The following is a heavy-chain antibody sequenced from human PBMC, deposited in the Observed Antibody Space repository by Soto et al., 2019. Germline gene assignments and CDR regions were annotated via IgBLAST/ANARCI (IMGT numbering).Heavy chain of an antibody. Sequence: PGESLKISCKGSGYSFTSYWISWVRQMPGKGLEWMGRIDPSDSYTNYSPSFQGHVTISADKSISTAYLQWSSLKASDTAMYYCASTDYDSSGSYYYYGMDVWGQGTTVTVSS. CDR3: ASTDYDSSGSYYYYGMDV. J-gene: IGHJ6*02. V-gene: IGHV5-10-1*01. CDR2: IDPSDSYT. CDR1: GYSFTSYW. D-gene: IGHD3-22*01.